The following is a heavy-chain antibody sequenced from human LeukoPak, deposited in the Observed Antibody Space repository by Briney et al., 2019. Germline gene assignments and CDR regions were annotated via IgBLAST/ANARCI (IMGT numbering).Heavy chain of an antibody. CDR2: IDWDDEK. Sequence: SGPALVKPTQTLTLTCSFSGFSLNARGMSVTWVRQPPGKALEGLSLIDWDDEKSYSTSLKTRLTISRDTSKNQVVLTMTNVDPVDTATYYCARTSSQLGVGFDYWGQGTLVTVSS. D-gene: IGHD3-3*01. CDR1: GFSLNARGMS. CDR3: ARTSSQLGVGFDY. J-gene: IGHJ4*02. V-gene: IGHV2-70*20.